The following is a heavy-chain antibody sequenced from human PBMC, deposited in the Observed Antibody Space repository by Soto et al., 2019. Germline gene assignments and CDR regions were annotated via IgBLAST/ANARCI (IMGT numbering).Heavy chain of an antibody. CDR3: ARGGDIVVVTAPLDH. CDR1: GYTFTNYY. V-gene: IGHV1-46*01. Sequence: QVQLVQSGAEVKKPEASVKVSCRASGYTFTNYYMHWVRQAPGQGLEWMGIIKLTGGETTYAQKFLGRATMTRDTSTGTLYMELSSLRSEDTAVYYCARGGDIVVVTAPLDHWGQGTLVTVSS. D-gene: IGHD2-21*02. CDR2: IKLTGGET. J-gene: IGHJ5*02.